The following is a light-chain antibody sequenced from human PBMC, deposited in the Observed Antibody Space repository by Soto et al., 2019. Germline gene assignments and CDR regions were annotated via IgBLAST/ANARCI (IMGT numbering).Light chain of an antibody. Sequence: QSVLAQPPSVSGAPGQKVTISCTGSSSNIGAGYDLHWYQQLPGTAPKLLLYGNSNRPSGVPDRFSGSKSGTSASLAITGLQAEDEADYYCQSYDSSQSAYVFGTGTKVT. CDR2: GNS. CDR3: QSYDSSQSAYV. J-gene: IGLJ1*01. V-gene: IGLV1-40*01. CDR1: SSNIGAGYD.